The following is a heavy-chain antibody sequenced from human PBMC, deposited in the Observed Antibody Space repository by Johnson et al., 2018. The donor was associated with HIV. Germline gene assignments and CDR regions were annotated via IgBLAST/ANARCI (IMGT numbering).Heavy chain of an antibody. J-gene: IGHJ3*02. CDR2: SSGSGGTT. CDR1: GFTFSSYA. D-gene: IGHD4-17*01. CDR3: AKALLLTTATSRDAFDI. V-gene: IGHV3-23*04. Sequence: MLLVESGGGLVQPGGSLRLSCAASGFTFSSYAMSWVRQAPGKGLQWVSSSSGSGGTTYYADSVKGRFAISRDNSKNTLYLQMNSLISEDTAVYYCAKALLLTTATSRDAFDIWGQGTMVTVSS.